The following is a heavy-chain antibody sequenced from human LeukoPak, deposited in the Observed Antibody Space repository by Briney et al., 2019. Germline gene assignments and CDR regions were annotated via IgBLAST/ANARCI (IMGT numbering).Heavy chain of an antibody. CDR1: GFNFSNYA. CDR3: AKAQVNWASLYYFDY. J-gene: IGHJ4*02. V-gene: IGHV3-30*04. Sequence: GGSLRLSCAASGFNFSNYARHWVRQSPGKGPEWVAVISYDGRNKYYADSVKGRFTISRDNSKNTLYLQVNSLRAEDTAVYYCAKAQVNWASLYYFDYWGQGTLVTVSS. D-gene: IGHD7-27*01. CDR2: ISYDGRNK.